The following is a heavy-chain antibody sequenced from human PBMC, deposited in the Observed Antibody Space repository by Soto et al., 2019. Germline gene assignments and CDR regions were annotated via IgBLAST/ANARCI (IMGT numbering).Heavy chain of an antibody. D-gene: IGHD3-10*01. CDR2: INPSNGFT. Sequence: QVQLVQSGAELKKPGASVSLSCKASGFTFNTFYIHWVRQSPGEGLQWMGVINPSNGFTSYPQNFQGGDTKPAAPSWTNVYVDWGSLKPGETAVFFCARDGPGPFGGGASPRGFYYRGMDVGGKGNPVTFSS. CDR3: ARDGPGPFGGGASPRGFYYRGMDV. V-gene: IGHV1-46*02. J-gene: IGHJ6*04. CDR1: GFTFNTFY.